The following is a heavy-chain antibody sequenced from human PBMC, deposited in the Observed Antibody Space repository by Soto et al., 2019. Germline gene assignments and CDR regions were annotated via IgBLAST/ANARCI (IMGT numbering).Heavy chain of an antibody. J-gene: IGHJ6*02. V-gene: IGHV4-39*01. D-gene: IGHD2-15*01. CDR3: AGRPKCSGGSCYPYYYYYGMDV. CDR1: GGSISSSSYY. Sequence: QLQLQESGPGLVKPSETLSLTCTVSGGSISSSSYYWGWIRQPPGKGLEWIGSIYYSGSTYYNPSLKSRVTISVDTSKNQFSLKLSSVTAADTAVYYCAGRPKCSGGSCYPYYYYYGMDVWGQGTTVTVSS. CDR2: IYYSGST.